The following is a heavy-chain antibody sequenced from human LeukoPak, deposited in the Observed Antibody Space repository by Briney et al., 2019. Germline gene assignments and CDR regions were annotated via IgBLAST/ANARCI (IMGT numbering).Heavy chain of an antibody. CDR2: VYYIGTT. CDR1: GGSISSYY. D-gene: IGHD6-6*01. CDR3: ARNTSSSPWFDP. V-gene: IGHV4-59*01. Sequence: NPSETLSLTCTVSGGSISSYYWSWIRQPPGKGLEWIGNVYYIGTTSYDSSLKSRVSISVDTSKNQFSLEVKSVTSEDTAVYYCARNTSSSPWFDPWGQGTLVTVSS. J-gene: IGHJ5*02.